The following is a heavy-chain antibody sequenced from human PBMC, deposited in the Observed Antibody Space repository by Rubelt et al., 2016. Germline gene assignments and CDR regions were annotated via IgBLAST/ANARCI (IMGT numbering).Heavy chain of an antibody. CDR1: GGSFSGYY. J-gene: IGHJ3*02. CDR3: ARVGVFGEALGSNGGVVSFTMKWLDI. D-gene: IGHD3-16*01. V-gene: IGHV4-34*01. Sequence: QVQLQQWGAGLLKPSETLSLTCAVYGGSFSGYYWSWIRQPPGKGLEWIGEINHSGSTNYNPSLKSRVTISVDTSKNQFSLKLSSVTAADTAVYYRARVGVFGEALGSNGGVVSFTMKWLDIWGQGTLVTVPS. CDR2: INHSGST.